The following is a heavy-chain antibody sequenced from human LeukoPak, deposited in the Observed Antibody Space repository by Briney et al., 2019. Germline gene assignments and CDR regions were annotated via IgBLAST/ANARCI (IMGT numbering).Heavy chain of an antibody. D-gene: IGHD3-10*01. CDR3: TRGGDDEGPNYFDY. V-gene: IGHV1-2*02. J-gene: IGHJ4*02. CDR2: INLNSGDT. CDR1: GYTFIDYY. Sequence: ASVKVSCKASGYTFIDYYMHWVRQAPGHGLEWLGWINLNSGDTHYVQKFQGRVTMTRDTSISTAYMELNGLRSDDTAVYYCTRGGDDEGPNYFDYWGQGTLVTVSS.